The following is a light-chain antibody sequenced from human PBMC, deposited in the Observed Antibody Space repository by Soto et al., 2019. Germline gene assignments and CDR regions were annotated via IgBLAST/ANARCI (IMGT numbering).Light chain of an antibody. V-gene: IGKV3-20*01. CDR2: GAS. CDR3: QQYGSSPPYT. J-gene: IGKJ5*01. Sequence: EIVLTQSPGTLSLSPGERATLSCRASQSVSSSYLAWYQQKPGQAPRLLIYGASNRATGIPDRFSGSGSGTDFTLTISRLEPEDFAIYYCQQYGSSPPYTFGQGTRPEIK. CDR1: QSVSSSY.